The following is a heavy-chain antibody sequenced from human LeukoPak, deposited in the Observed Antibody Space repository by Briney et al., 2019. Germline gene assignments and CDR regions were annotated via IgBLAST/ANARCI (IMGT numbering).Heavy chain of an antibody. Sequence: GGSLRLSCEASGFTFSNYYMNWIRQAPGKGLEWVSYISTSGGTIYYADSVKGRFTISRDNAKNSLYLQMNSLRAEDTAVYYCVRHWEADAHFDYWGEGTLVTVSS. J-gene: IGHJ4*02. V-gene: IGHV3-11*04. D-gene: IGHD1-26*01. CDR3: VRHWEADAHFDY. CDR1: GFTFSNYY. CDR2: ISTSGGTI.